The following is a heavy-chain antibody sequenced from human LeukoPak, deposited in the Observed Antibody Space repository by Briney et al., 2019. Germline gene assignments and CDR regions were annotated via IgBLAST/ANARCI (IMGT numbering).Heavy chain of an antibody. Sequence: GGSLRLSCAASGFTFSDYYMTWIRQAPGKGLEWVSAVSGSGGSTYYADSVKGRFTISRDNSKNTLYLQMNSLRAEDTAVYYCAKEGYCSGGSCYSPYYFDYWGQGTLVTVSS. J-gene: IGHJ4*02. D-gene: IGHD2-15*01. V-gene: IGHV3-23*01. CDR1: GFTFSDYY. CDR3: AKEGYCSGGSCYSPYYFDY. CDR2: VSGSGGST.